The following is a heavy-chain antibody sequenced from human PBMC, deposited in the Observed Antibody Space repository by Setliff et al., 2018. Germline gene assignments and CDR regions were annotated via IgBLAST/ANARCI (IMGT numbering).Heavy chain of an antibody. Sequence: GGSLRLSCTASGFNFGGYGMHWVRQAPGKGLEWVSFTQYDGKKKDYADSVKGRFTISRDNSRNTLYLQMNDLRPEDTAMYYCAKDRSGSYKYFFDHWGQGTLGTVSS. CDR2: TQYDGKKK. V-gene: IGHV3-30*02. J-gene: IGHJ4*02. CDR1: GFNFGGYG. D-gene: IGHD1-26*01. CDR3: AKDRSGSYKYFFDH.